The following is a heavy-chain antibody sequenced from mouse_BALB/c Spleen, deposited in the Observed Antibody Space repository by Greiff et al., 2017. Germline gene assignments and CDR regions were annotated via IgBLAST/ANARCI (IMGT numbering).Heavy chain of an antibody. Sequence: EVMLVESGGGLVQPGGSLRLSCATSGFTFTDYYMSWVRQPPGKALEWLGFIRNKANGYTTEYSASVKGRFTIPRDNSQSFLYLQMNTLRAEDSATYYCAREVWGRFAYWGQGTLVTVSA. J-gene: IGHJ3*01. D-gene: IGHD4-1*01. CDR3: AREVWGRFAY. CDR1: GFTFTDYY. V-gene: IGHV7-3*02. CDR2: IRNKANGYTT.